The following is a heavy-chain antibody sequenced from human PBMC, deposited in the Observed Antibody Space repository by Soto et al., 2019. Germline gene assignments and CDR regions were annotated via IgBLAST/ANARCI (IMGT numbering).Heavy chain of an antibody. J-gene: IGHJ6*02. CDR1: GGTFSSYA. CDR2: IIPIFGTA. CDR3: ARDRGDGYNLEYYYYGMDV. D-gene: IGHD3-10*01. Sequence: QVQLVQSGAEVKKPGSSVKVSCKASGGTFSSYAISWVRQAPGQGLEWMGGIIPIFGTANYAQKFQGRVTITADESTSTAYMELSSLRPEDTAVYYCARDRGDGYNLEYYYYGMDVWGQGTTVTVSS. V-gene: IGHV1-69*01.